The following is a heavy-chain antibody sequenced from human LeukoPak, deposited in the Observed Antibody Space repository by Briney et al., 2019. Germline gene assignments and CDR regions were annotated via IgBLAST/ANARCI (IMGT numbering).Heavy chain of an antibody. V-gene: IGHV4-30-4*08. J-gene: IGHJ3*02. D-gene: IGHD3-10*01. Sequence: SETLSLTCTVSGGSISSGDYYWSWIRQPPGKGLEWIGYIYYSGSTYYNPSLKSRVTISVDTSKNQFSLKLSSVTAADTAVYYCARDFGQLWFGELLSGWSSDDAFDIWGQGTMVTVSS. CDR3: ARDFGQLWFGELLSGWSSDDAFDI. CDR2: IYYSGST. CDR1: GGSISSGDYY.